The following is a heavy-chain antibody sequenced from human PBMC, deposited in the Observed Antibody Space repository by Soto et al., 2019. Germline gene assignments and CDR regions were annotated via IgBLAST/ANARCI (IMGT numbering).Heavy chain of an antibody. CDR1: SGSLSGYY. D-gene: IGHD6-6*01. CDR2: ISPSGTT. CDR3: ARAPKVSGSAQTRPDF. J-gene: IGHJ4*02. V-gene: IGHV4-34*01. Sequence: SETLSLTCSLYSGSLSGYYWSWIRQPPGKGLEWIGEISPSGTTNYSPSLKSRVSISVDTSKNQFSLNLTSLTAADTAVYYCARAPKVSGSAQTRPDFSGQGSLVTVSS.